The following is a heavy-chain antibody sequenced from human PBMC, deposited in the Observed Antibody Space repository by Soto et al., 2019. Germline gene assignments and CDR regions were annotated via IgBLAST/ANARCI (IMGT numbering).Heavy chain of an antibody. CDR3: ARAAVVVPAAGAFDI. V-gene: IGHV1-18*01. Sequence: ASVKVSCKASGYTFTSYGISWVRQAPGQGLEWMGWISAYNGNTNYAQKLQGRVTMTTDTSTSTAYMELRSLRSDDTAVYYCARAAVVVPAAGAFDIWGQGTMVTVSS. J-gene: IGHJ3*02. CDR2: ISAYNGNT. CDR1: GYTFTSYG. D-gene: IGHD2-2*01.